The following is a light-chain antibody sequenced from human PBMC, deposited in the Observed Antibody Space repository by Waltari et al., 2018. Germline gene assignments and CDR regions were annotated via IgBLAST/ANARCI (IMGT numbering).Light chain of an antibody. CDR2: EVS. V-gene: IGLV2-14*01. CDR1: SSDVGTYNY. CDR3: SLYISSSTYWV. J-gene: IGLJ3*02. Sequence: QSALTQPASVSGSPGQSITISCTGTSSDVGTYNYVSWYQQHPDKAPKLMIYEVSYRPSGVSSRFSGSKSGNTASLTISELQAEDEADYYCSLYISSSTYWVFGGGTKLTVL.